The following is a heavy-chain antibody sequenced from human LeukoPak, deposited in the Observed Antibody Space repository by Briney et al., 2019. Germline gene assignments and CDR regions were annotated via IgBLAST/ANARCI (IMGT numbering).Heavy chain of an antibody. CDR2: IYYTGNT. D-gene: IGHD2-21*02. CDR1: LGSATSVNNY. CDR3: ARAPKAVVTAPPAFDY. J-gene: IGHJ4*02. Sequence: PSETLSLTCTVSLGSATSVNNYSTCIRQHAGKGLEWIGYIYYTGNTHYNPSLKSRLTISVDTSKNHFSLNLTSVSAADTALYYYARAPKAVVTAPPAFDYGGQGTLVTVSS. V-gene: IGHV4-31*02.